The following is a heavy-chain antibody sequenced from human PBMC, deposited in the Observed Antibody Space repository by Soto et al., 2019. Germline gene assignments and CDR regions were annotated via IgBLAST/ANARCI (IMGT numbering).Heavy chain of an antibody. CDR1: GFRFGDYG. CDR2: ISTEPHGAAT. D-gene: IGHD3-3*01. CDR3: SRKVTLSGVVLPTHWFDS. J-gene: IGHJ5*01. V-gene: IGHV3-49*03. Sequence: GGFLRLSCATSGFRFGDYGMSWFRQAPGKGLEWVGFISTEPHGAATQYAASVKGRFTITRDDSKRIVDLQMSSLKTEDTAIYYCSRKVTLSGVVLPTHWFDSWGQGALVTVSS.